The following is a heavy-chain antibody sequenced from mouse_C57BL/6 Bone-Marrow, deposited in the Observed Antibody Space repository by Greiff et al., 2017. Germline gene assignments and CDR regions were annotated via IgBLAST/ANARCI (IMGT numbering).Heavy chain of an antibody. Sequence: QVQLKESGPGLVAPSQSLSITCTVSGFSLTSYGVDWVRQSPGKGLEWLGVIWGVGSTNYNSALKSRLSISKDNTKSQVFLKMNSLQTDDTAMDYCASYITTVGMDYWDQGTSVTVSS. D-gene: IGHD1-1*01. CDR2: IWGVGST. CDR1: GFSLTSYG. J-gene: IGHJ4*01. V-gene: IGHV2-6*01. CDR3: ASYITTVGMDY.